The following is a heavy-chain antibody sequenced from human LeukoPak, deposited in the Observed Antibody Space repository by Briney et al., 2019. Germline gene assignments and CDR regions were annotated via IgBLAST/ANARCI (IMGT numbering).Heavy chain of an antibody. CDR1: GFTFSRTW. Sequence: QPGGSLGLSCAASGFTFSRTWMHWVRQAPGKGLEWVSAISGSGGSTYYADSVKGRFTISRDNPKNTLYLQMNSLRAEDTAVYYCAKRNSSGYFFDYWGQGTLVTVSS. V-gene: IGHV3-23*01. CDR3: AKRNSSGYFFDY. CDR2: ISGSGGST. D-gene: IGHD3-22*01. J-gene: IGHJ4*02.